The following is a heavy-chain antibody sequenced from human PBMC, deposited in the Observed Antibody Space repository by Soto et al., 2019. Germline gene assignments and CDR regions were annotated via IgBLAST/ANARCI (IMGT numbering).Heavy chain of an antibody. J-gene: IGHJ5*02. D-gene: IGHD1-26*01. CDR3: TRDQGGSYDSWFDP. CDR1: FTFSMYS. V-gene: IGHV3-21*01. Sequence: EVQVVESGGGLVQPGGSLRLSCSFTFSMYSMSWVRQAPGKGLEWVASISSGGSYIKYADSVKGRLTISRDNAKTSVSLQMNSLRVDDTAVYFCTRDQGGSYDSWFDPWGQGTLVTVSS. CDR2: ISSGGSYI.